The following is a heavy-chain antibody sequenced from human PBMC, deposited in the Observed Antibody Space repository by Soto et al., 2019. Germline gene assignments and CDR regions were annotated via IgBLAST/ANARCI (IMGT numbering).Heavy chain of an antibody. Sequence: QLVQSGAEVKKPGASVRVSCKTSGPTFIAYYIHWVRQAPGQGLEWMGWIDPKSGGTTYEQKFLGRVTMTRDTSINTAYMGLNRLTSDDTAVYYCARVSLDVPEWGQGTLITVSS. V-gene: IGHV1-2*02. CDR1: GPTFIAYY. CDR2: IDPKSGGT. J-gene: IGHJ4*02. D-gene: IGHD3-3*01. CDR3: ARVSLDVPE.